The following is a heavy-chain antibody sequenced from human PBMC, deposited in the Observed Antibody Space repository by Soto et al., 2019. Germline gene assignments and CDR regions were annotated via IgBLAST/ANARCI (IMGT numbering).Heavy chain of an antibody. CDR3: VRGAFKSGGYPDYFDY. Sequence: GGSLRLSCAASGFTFSTSWMAWVRQAPGKGLEWVANIKQDGSAQYYVDSLKGRFSVSRDNAKNSLYLQMDSLRADDTAMYFCVRGAFKSGGYPDYFDYWGQGALVTVSS. CDR1: GFTFSTSW. V-gene: IGHV3-7*01. D-gene: IGHD6-19*01. J-gene: IGHJ4*02. CDR2: IKQDGSAQ.